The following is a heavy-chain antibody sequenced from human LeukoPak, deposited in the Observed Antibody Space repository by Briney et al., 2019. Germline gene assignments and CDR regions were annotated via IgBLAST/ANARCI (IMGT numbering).Heavy chain of an antibody. V-gene: IGHV4-38-2*01. Sequence: PSETLSLTCAVSGYSISSGYYWGWIRQPPGKGLEWIGSIYHSGSTYYNPSLKSRVTISVDTSKNQFSLKLSSVTAADTAVYYCAGTYCSGGSCYSELYYYYGMEVWGKGTTVTVSS. CDR2: IYHSGST. J-gene: IGHJ6*04. CDR3: AGTYCSGGSCYSELYYYYGMEV. CDR1: GYSISSGYY. D-gene: IGHD2-15*01.